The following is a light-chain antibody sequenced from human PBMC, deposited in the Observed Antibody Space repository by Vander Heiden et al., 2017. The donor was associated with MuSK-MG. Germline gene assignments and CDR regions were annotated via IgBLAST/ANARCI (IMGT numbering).Light chain of an antibody. CDR2: QDS. CDR1: KLKYKY. CDR3: QAWDSSIVV. Sequence: SYELTQPHSVSVSPGQTASITCSGDKLKYKYACWYHQKPGQSPVLVIYQDSKHPSGFPERFSGSNSGNTATLTICGTQAMDEADYYCQAWDSSIVVFGGGTKLTVL. V-gene: IGLV3-1*01. J-gene: IGLJ2*01.